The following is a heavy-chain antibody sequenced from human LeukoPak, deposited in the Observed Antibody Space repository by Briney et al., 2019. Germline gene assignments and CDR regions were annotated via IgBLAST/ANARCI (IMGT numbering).Heavy chain of an antibody. V-gene: IGHV1-8*01. D-gene: IGHD3-22*01. Sequence: ASVKVSCKASGYTFTSYDINWVRQATGQGLEWMGWMNPNSGNTGYAQKFQGRVTMTRNTSISTAYMELSSLRSEDTAVYYCARGLVSGYPYNYYGMAVWGQGTRVT. CDR2: MNPNSGNT. CDR1: GYTFTSYD. J-gene: IGHJ6*02. CDR3: ARGLVSGYPYNYYGMAV.